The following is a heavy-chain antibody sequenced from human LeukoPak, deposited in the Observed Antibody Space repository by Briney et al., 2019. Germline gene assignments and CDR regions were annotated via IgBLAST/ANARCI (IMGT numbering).Heavy chain of an antibody. CDR2: IYYSGST. CDR1: GGSISSYY. J-gene: IGHJ5*02. V-gene: IGHV4-59*01. Sequence: SETLSLTCTVPGGSISSYYWSWIRQPPGKGLEWSGYIYYSGSTNYNPSLKSRVTISVDTSKNQFSLKLSSVTAADTAVYYCARETGHNWFDPWGQGTLVTVSS. D-gene: IGHD1-14*01. CDR3: ARETGHNWFDP.